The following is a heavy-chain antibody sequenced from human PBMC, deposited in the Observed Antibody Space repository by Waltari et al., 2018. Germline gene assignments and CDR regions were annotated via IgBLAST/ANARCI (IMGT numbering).Heavy chain of an antibody. J-gene: IGHJ3*02. D-gene: IGHD2-15*01. CDR3: ARDAEDIVESGAFDI. CDR2: ISTSGSYR. V-gene: IGHV3-21*01. CDR1: GFPFSSYT. Sequence: EVQLVESGGGLVKPGESLRLSCAASGFPFSSYTIHWVRQAPGKGLEWVSSISTSGSYRYYADSVKGRFTISRDNAKNSLSLQMTHLRVEDTALYYCARDAEDIVESGAFDIWGQGTVVTVSS.